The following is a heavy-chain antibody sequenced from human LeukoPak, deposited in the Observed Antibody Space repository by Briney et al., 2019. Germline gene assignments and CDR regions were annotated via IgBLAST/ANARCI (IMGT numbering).Heavy chain of an antibody. J-gene: IGHJ4*02. CDR1: GFTVSSNY. CDR3: ARGEYYYDGGY. Sequence: PGGSLRLSCAASGFTVSSNYMSWVRQAPGKGLEWVSVIYSGGTTYYADSVKGRFTIARDNAKNSLFLQMNSLRAEETAVYYCARGEYYYDGGYWGQGTLVTVSS. V-gene: IGHV3-53*01. D-gene: IGHD3-22*01. CDR2: IYSGGTT.